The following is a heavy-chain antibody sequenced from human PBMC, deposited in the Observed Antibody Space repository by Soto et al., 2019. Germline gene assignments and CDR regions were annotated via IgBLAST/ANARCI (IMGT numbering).Heavy chain of an antibody. CDR2: IRNKANSYST. CDR1: GFTFSDYY. CDR3: VRIRFGQQKYFDL. D-gene: IGHD1-1*01. J-gene: IGHJ2*01. Sequence: EVPLVESGGGLVQPGVSLRLSCAASGFTFSDYYMDWVRQAPGKGLEWVGRIRNKANSYSTAYAASVKGRFTISRDDSQISLDLQMNSLTTEDTAVYYCVRIRFGQQKYFDLWGRGTLVTVSS. V-gene: IGHV3-72*01.